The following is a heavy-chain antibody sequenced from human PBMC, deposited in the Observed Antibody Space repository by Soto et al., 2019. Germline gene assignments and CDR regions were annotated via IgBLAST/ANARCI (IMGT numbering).Heavy chain of an antibody. Sequence: VQLVESGGGVVQPGKSLRLSCAASGFTFITYGMNWVRQAPGKGLEWVALISKDGANEYYADSVKVRFTISRDNSNSMVYLEMNSLRPDDTAVYYCAKEHIANGSPLDYWGRGTLVTVSS. J-gene: IGHJ4*02. V-gene: IGHV3-30*18. CDR2: ISKDGANE. CDR1: GFTFITYG. CDR3: AKEHIANGSPLDY. D-gene: IGHD3-10*01.